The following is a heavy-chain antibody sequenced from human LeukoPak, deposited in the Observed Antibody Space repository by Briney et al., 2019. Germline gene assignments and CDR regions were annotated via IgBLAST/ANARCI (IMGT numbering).Heavy chain of an antibody. CDR3: ARDVYYGSGSYPYYFDY. CDR1: GFTFSSYS. CDR2: ISSSSSYI. V-gene: IGHV3-21*01. J-gene: IGHJ4*02. D-gene: IGHD3-10*01. Sequence: PGGSLRLSCAASGFTFSSYSMNWVRQAPGKGLEWVSSISSSSSYIYYADSVKGRFTISRDNAKNSLYLQMNSLRAEDTAVYYCARDVYYGSGSYPYYFDYWGQGTLVTVSS.